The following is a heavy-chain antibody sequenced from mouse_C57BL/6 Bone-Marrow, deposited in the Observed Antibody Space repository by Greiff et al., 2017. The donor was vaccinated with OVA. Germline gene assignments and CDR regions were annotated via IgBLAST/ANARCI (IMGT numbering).Heavy chain of an antibody. J-gene: IGHJ4*01. CDR3: ARYYYGSSYHFWYAMDY. Sequence: QVQLQQPGAELVKPRASVKMSCKAYGYTFTSYWITWVKQRPGQGLEWIGDIYPGSGSTNYNEKFKSKATLTVDTSSSTAYMQLSSLTSEDSAVYYCARYYYGSSYHFWYAMDYWGQGTSVTVSS. CDR1: GYTFTSYW. D-gene: IGHD1-1*01. V-gene: IGHV1-55*01. CDR2: IYPGSGST.